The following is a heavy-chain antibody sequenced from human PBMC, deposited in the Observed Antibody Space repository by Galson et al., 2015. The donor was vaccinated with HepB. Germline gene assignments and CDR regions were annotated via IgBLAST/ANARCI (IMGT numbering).Heavy chain of an antibody. CDR2: INAGNGNT. J-gene: IGHJ5*02. D-gene: IGHD3-10*01. CDR3: ARPLGFGASWWFDP. Sequence: SVTVSCKASGSTFTSYAMHWVRQAPGQRLEWMGWINAGNGNTKYSQKFQGRVTITRDTSASTAYMELSSLRSEDTAVYYCARPLGFGASWWFDPWGQGTLVTVSS. V-gene: IGHV1-3*01. CDR1: GSTFTSYA.